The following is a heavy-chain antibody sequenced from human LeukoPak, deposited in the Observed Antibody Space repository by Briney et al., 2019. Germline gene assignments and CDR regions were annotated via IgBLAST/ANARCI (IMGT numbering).Heavy chain of an antibody. CDR2: IKQDGSEK. CDR3: AKDQKRGYSYGYLFYYYYMDV. CDR1: GFTFSSYW. J-gene: IGHJ6*03. V-gene: IGHV3-7*01. D-gene: IGHD5-18*01. Sequence: GGSLRLSCAASGFTFSSYWMSWVGQAPGKGLEGVADIKQDGSEKYYVDSVKGRFTISRDNAKNSLYLQMNSLRAEDTAVYYCAKDQKRGYSYGYLFYYYYMDVWGKGTTVTISS.